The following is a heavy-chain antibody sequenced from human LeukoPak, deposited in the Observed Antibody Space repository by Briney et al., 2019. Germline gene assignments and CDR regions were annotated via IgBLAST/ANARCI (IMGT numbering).Heavy chain of an antibody. CDR3: AGIVPAAIGFDP. D-gene: IGHD2-2*02. J-gene: IGHJ5*02. CDR2: IYYSGST. Sequence: PSETLSLTCTVSGGSISSYYWSWIRQPPGKGLEWIGYIYYSGSTNYNPSLKSRVAISVDTSKNQFSLKLSSVTAADTAVYYCAGIVPAAIGFDPWGQGTLVTVS. V-gene: IGHV4-59*03. CDR1: GGSISSYY.